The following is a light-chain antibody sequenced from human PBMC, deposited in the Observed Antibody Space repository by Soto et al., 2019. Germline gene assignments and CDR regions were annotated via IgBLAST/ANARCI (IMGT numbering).Light chain of an antibody. CDR1: QSVSSK. Sequence: EIVMTQSPATLSVSPGERATLSCRASQSVSSKLAWYQQKPGQAPRLLMYGASTRATGIPARFSGSGSGTEFTLTISSLQSEEFAVYYCQQYNNWPLTFGGGTNVEIK. CDR3: QQYNNWPLT. CDR2: GAS. J-gene: IGKJ4*01. V-gene: IGKV3-15*01.